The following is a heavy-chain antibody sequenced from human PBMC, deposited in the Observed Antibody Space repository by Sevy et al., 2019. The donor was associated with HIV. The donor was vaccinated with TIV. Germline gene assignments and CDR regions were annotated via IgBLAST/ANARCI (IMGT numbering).Heavy chain of an antibody. Sequence: GGSLRLSCAASGFTFSSYAMSWVRQAPGKGLEWVSTISGSGGSTYYADSVKGRFTISRDNSKNTLYLQMNTLRAEDTAVYYCAKDFRTYLNRVEPAAILDYWGQGTLVTVSS. D-gene: IGHD2-2*02. CDR2: ISGSGGST. CDR3: AKDFRTYLNRVEPAAILDY. CDR1: GFTFSSYA. J-gene: IGHJ4*02. V-gene: IGHV3-23*01.